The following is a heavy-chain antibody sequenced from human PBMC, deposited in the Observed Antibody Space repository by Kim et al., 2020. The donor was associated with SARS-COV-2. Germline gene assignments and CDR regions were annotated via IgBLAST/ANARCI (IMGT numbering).Heavy chain of an antibody. CDR3: ARDMNPTVYDY. J-gene: IGHJ4*02. CDR1: GYTFKSYP. V-gene: IGHV1-3*01. CDR2: VNAANDET. D-gene: IGHD4-4*01. Sequence: ASVKVSCKASGYTFKSYPIHWLRQAPGQRLEWMGWVNAANDETKYSQKVQGRVTITRDTSANTAYMDLRSLTFEDTAIYYCARDMNPTVYDYWGQGTLVTVSS.